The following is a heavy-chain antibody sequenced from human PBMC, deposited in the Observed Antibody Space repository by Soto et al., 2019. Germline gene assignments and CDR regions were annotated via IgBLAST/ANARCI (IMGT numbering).Heavy chain of an antibody. CDR1: GGSFKRGSYS. CDR3: ARDFAYFDS. J-gene: IGHJ4*02. V-gene: IGHV4-61*01. D-gene: IGHD3-3*01. Sequence: SETLSLTCAVSGGSFKRGSYSWSWIRQPPEKGLEWIGYVYHTGRTSYNPSLKSRVSISMDTYKNQFSLNLDSVTAADTAVYFCARDFAYFDSWGQGXLVTVYS. CDR2: VYHTGRT.